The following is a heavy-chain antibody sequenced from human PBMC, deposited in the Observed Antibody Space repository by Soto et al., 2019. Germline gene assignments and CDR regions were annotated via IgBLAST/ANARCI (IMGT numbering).Heavy chain of an antibody. J-gene: IGHJ4*02. CDR2: IWHDGSNE. CDR1: GFTFSDYG. CDR3: AAINYDIFTGFFSDY. D-gene: IGHD3-9*01. Sequence: QVQVVESGGGVVQPGRSLRLSCAASGFTFSDYGIHWVRQAPGKGLEWVALIWHDGSNEYYADSVKGRFTISRDNSKNTEYLQMNSLGVEDTAVYYCAAINYDIFTGFFSDYWGQGTLVTVSS. V-gene: IGHV3-33*01.